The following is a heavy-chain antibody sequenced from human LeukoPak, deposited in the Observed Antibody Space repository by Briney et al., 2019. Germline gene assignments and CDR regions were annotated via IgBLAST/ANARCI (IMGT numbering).Heavy chain of an antibody. D-gene: IGHD4-17*01. CDR2: ISSSGSTI. Sequence: GSLRLSCAASGFTFSSYEMNWVRQAPGKGLEWVSYISSSGSTIYYADSVKGRFTFSRDNAKNSLYLQMNSLRAEDTAVYYCARDVAVTTDRTYYYGMDVWGQGTTVTVSS. CDR3: ARDVAVTTDRTYYYGMDV. V-gene: IGHV3-48*03. J-gene: IGHJ6*02. CDR1: GFTFSSYE.